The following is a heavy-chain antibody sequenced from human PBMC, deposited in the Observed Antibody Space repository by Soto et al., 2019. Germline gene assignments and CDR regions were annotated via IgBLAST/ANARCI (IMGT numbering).Heavy chain of an antibody. CDR3: AGGGSIVVATRRLMDV. CDR2: ICNSGSN. D-gene: IGHD3-22*01. J-gene: IGHJ6*03. Sequence: QVQLQESGPGLLKPSETLSLTCTVSGGSIRSYCWTWIRQPPGEGLEWIGCICNSGSNNYNPSLKSRVPISVDTQMNQFSLQLSSVTVADTAVYYCAGGGSIVVATRRLMDVWGKGTTVTVSS. V-gene: IGHV4-59*03. CDR1: GGSIRSYC.